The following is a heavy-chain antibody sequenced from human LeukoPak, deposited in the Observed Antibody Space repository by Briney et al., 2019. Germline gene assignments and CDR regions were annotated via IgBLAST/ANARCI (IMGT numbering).Heavy chain of an antibody. J-gene: IGHJ4*02. Sequence: GGSLRLSCAASGFTFSSYVMHWVRQAPGKGLEWVAIISYDGSNEYYADSVKGRFTISRDNSKNTLYLQMNSLGAADTAVYYCAKDPEEEQLQYYFDYWGQGTLVTVSS. D-gene: IGHD6-6*01. CDR2: ISYDGSNE. CDR3: AKDPEEEQLQYYFDY. V-gene: IGHV3-30*04. CDR1: GFTFSSYV.